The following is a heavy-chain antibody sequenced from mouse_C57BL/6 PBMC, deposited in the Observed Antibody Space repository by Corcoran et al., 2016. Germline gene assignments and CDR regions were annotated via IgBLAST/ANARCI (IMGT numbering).Heavy chain of an antibody. J-gene: IGHJ3*01. CDR1: GYSFTSYY. CDR3: ARVTTVVAPFAY. Sequence: QVQLQQSGPELVKPGASVKISCKASGYSFTSYYIHWVKQRPGPGLEWIGWIYPGSGNTKYNEKFKGKATLTADTSSSTAYMQLSSLTSEDSAVYYCARVTTVVAPFAYWGQGTLVTVSA. V-gene: IGHV1-66*01. CDR2: IYPGSGNT. D-gene: IGHD1-1*01.